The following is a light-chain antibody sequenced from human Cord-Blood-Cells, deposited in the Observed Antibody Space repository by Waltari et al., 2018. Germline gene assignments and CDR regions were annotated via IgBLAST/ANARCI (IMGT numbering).Light chain of an antibody. V-gene: IGLV2-14*01. CDR1: SSDVGGYNY. CDR3: SSYTSSSTVV. Sequence: QSALTQPASVSGSPGQSITISCTGTSSDVGGYNYVSWYQQHPGKAPKLMIYDVSNRPSGVSKRFSVSKSGNTASLTISGLQAEDEADYYCSSYTSSSTVVFGGGTKLTVL. J-gene: IGLJ2*01. CDR2: DVS.